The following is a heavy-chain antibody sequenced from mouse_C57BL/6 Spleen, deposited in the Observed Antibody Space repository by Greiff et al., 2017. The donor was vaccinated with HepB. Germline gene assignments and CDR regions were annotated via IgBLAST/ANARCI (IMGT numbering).Heavy chain of an antibody. D-gene: IGHD4-1*01. J-gene: IGHJ2*01. CDR3: ARNPAGDFDY. V-gene: IGHV1-4*01. CDR1: GYTFTSYT. CDR2: INPSSGYT. Sequence: VQLQQSGAELARPGASVKMSCKASGYTFTSYTMHWVKQRPGQGLEWIGYINPSSGYTKYNQKFKDKATLTADKSSSTAYMQLSSLTSEDSAVYYCARNPAGDFDYWGQGTTLTVSS.